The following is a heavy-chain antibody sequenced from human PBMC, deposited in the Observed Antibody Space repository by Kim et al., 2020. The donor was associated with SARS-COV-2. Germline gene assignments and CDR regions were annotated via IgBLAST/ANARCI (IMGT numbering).Heavy chain of an antibody. J-gene: IGHJ4*02. Sequence: GGSLRLSCAASGFIFNNFAMHWVRQSPGKGLEWVGVIWHDGTHKFYPDSVRGRFTISRDNSKNMMYLQMDSLGADDTSIYYCARDLSSSWADAYYFDYWGRGTLVTVSS. CDR1: GFIFNNFA. V-gene: IGHV3-33*01. CDR2: IWHDGTHK. D-gene: IGHD6-13*01. CDR3: ARDLSSSWADAYYFDY.